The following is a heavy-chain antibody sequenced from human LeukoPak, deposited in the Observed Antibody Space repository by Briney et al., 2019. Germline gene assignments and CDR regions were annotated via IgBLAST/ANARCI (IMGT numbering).Heavy chain of an antibody. D-gene: IGHD2-2*01. CDR3: ARDHGDIVVVPAATETAVPYWFDP. J-gene: IGHJ5*02. CDR1: GFTFSSYG. CDR2: IWYDGSNK. V-gene: IGHV3-33*01. Sequence: PGRSLRLSCAASGFTFSSYGMHWVRQAPGKGLEWVAVIWYDGSNKYYADSVKGRFTISRDNSKNTLYLQMNSLRAEDTAVYYCARDHGDIVVVPAATETAVPYWFDPWGQGTLVTVSS.